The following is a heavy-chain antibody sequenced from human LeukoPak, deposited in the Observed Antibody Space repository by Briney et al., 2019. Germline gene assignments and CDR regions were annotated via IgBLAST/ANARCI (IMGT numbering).Heavy chain of an antibody. D-gene: IGHD3-22*01. CDR2: FHPGDSES. V-gene: IGHV5-51*01. Sequence: GESLKISCKGSGYSFNSHWIGWVGQMPGKGLEWMGIFHPGDSESRYSPSFQGQVTMSADQIITTAYLQWNSLKASDTAMYFCARTIAFYYDSSSYMDLWGQGTLVTVSS. J-gene: IGHJ5*02. CDR3: ARTIAFYYDSSSYMDL. CDR1: GYSFNSHW.